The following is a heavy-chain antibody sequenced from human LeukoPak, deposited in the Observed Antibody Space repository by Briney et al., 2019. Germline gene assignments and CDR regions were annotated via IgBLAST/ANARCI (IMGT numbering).Heavy chain of an antibody. Sequence: ASVEVSCKASGYTFTGYYMHWVRQAPGQGLEWMGWINPSSGGTNYAQKFQGRVTMTRDTSVSTAYMELSRLRPDDTAVYYCASPPLNTSPYHDAFDIWGQGTMVTVSS. J-gene: IGHJ3*02. V-gene: IGHV1-2*02. CDR2: INPSSGGT. CDR3: ASPPLNTSPYHDAFDI. CDR1: GYTFTGYY. D-gene: IGHD3-22*01.